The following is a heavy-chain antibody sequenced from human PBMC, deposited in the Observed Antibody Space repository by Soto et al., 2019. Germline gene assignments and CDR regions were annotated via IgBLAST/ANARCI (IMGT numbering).Heavy chain of an antibody. Sequence: GALVKVSFKASGGTFSSYAISWLRQAPGQGLEWMGGIIPIFGTANYAQKFQGRVTITADESTSTAYMELSSLRSEDTAVYYCARDLTYGGNSGSLVSYGMDVWGQGTTVTVSS. CDR3: ARDLTYGGNSGSLVSYGMDV. V-gene: IGHV1-69*13. J-gene: IGHJ6*02. D-gene: IGHD4-17*01. CDR1: GGTFSSYA. CDR2: IIPIFGTA.